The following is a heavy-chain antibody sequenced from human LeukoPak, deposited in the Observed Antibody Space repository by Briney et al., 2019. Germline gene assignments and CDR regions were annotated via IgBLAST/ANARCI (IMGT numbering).Heavy chain of an antibody. D-gene: IGHD3-22*01. CDR3: ARSSQNFYWGDSSGYYFDY. CDR2: IYYSGST. V-gene: IGHV4-59*01. Sequence: SETLSLTCTVSGGSISSYYWSWIRQPPGKGLEWIGYIYYSGSTNYSPSLKSRVTIPVDTSKNQFSLKLSSVTAADTAVYYCARSSQNFYWGDSSGYYFDYWGQGTLVTVSS. CDR1: GGSISSYY. J-gene: IGHJ4*02.